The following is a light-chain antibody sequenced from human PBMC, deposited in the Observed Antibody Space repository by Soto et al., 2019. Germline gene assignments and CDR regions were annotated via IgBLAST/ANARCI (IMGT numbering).Light chain of an antibody. CDR2: GAS. CDR1: QRISGTF. V-gene: IGKV3-20*01. Sequence: EIVLTPSPGTLSLSPGERATLSCRASQRISGTFLAWYQHKPGQAPRVLIYGASRRATGIPDRFSGSGSGAVFPFTISRLEPEDFAVYYCQQDYSSWTFGQGTKVEMK. CDR3: QQDYSSWT. J-gene: IGKJ1*01.